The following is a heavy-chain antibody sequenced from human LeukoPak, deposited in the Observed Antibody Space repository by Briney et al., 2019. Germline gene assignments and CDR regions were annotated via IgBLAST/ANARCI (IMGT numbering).Heavy chain of an antibody. J-gene: IGHJ6*03. V-gene: IGHV4-59*01. Sequence: PSETLSLTCTVYGGSISAYYWSWIRQPPGKGLEWIGYIYYTGSTNYNPSLKSRVTISVDTSKNQFSLKVSSVTAADTAVYYCARRSAVVWFGELSGYYYMDVWGKGTTVTVSS. D-gene: IGHD3-10*01. CDR1: GGSISAYY. CDR2: IYYTGST. CDR3: ARRSAVVWFGELSGYYYMDV.